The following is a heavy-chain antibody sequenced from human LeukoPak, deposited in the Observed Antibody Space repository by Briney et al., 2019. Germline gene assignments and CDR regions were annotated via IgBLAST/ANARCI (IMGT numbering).Heavy chain of an antibody. V-gene: IGHV3-30*18. CDR2: SYDGSNK. J-gene: IGHJ4*02. CDR1: GFTFSSYS. CDR3: AKEDYYGSGIYY. Sequence: GGSLRLSCAASGFTFSSYSMNWVRQAPGKGLEWVAVSYDGSNKYYADSVKGRFTISRDNSKNTLYLQMNSLRAEDTAVYYCAKEDYYGSGIYYWGQGTLVTVSS. D-gene: IGHD3-10*01.